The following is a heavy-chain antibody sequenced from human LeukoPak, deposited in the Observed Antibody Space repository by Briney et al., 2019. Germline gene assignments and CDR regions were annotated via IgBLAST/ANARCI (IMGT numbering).Heavy chain of an antibody. J-gene: IGHJ6*02. CDR1: GFTFSSYS. CDR3: AREEANSTREYGMDV. Sequence: GGSLRLSCAASGFTFSSYSMNWVRQAPGKGLEWVSSISSSSSYIYYADSVKGRFTISRDNAKNSLYLQMNSLRAEDTAVYYCAREEANSTREYGMDVWGQGTTVTVSS. D-gene: IGHD2-2*01. CDR2: ISSSSSYI. V-gene: IGHV3-21*01.